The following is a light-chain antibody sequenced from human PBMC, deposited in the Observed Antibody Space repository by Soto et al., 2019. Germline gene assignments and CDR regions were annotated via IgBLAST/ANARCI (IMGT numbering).Light chain of an antibody. V-gene: IGKV3-11*01. J-gene: IGKJ4*01. CDR1: QSVSSY. Sequence: EIVLTQSPATLSLSPGERATLSCRASQSVSSYLAWYQQKPGHAPRLLIYDASNRATGIPARFSGSGSGTDFTLTISSLEPEDFAVYYCQQRINWPPLTFGGGTKVEIK. CDR2: DAS. CDR3: QQRINWPPLT.